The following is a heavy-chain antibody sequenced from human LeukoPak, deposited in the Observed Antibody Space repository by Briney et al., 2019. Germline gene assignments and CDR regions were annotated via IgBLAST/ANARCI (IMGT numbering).Heavy chain of an antibody. CDR2: MNPNSGNT. CDR3: ATGQDIVVVPAAPPGYYGMDV. Sequence: ASVKVSCKASGYTFTSYDINWVRQATGQGLEWMGWMNPNSGNTGYAQKFQGRVTMTRNTSISTAYMALSSLRSEDTAVYYCATGQDIVVVPAAPPGYYGMDVWGKGTTVTVSS. D-gene: IGHD2-2*01. V-gene: IGHV1-8*01. CDR1: GYTFTSYD. J-gene: IGHJ6*04.